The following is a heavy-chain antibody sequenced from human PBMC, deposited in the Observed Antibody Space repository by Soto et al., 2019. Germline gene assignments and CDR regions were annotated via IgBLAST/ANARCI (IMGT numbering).Heavy chain of an antibody. J-gene: IGHJ4*02. CDR2: ISAYNGNT. Sequence: ASVKVSCKASGYTFTSYGISWVRLATGQGLEWMGWISAYNGNTNYAQKLQGRVTMTTDTSTSTAYMELRSLRSDDTAVYYCARDLITMVRGVIKTSFDYWGQGTLVTVSS. CDR1: GYTFTSYG. CDR3: ARDLITMVRGVIKTSFDY. V-gene: IGHV1-18*01. D-gene: IGHD3-10*01.